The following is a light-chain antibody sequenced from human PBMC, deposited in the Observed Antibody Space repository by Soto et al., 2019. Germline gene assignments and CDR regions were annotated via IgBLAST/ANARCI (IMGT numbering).Light chain of an antibody. CDR1: QSVGSD. CDR2: DIF. Sequence: EIVLTQSPATLSVSPGERATLSCRASQSVGSDLAWYQQKPGQAPRLLIYDIFTRATGVPNRISGSGSGTEFTLTISSLKSEDFAVYYCQQYNSWPLTFGGGTKVDIK. V-gene: IGKV3D-15*01. J-gene: IGKJ4*01. CDR3: QQYNSWPLT.